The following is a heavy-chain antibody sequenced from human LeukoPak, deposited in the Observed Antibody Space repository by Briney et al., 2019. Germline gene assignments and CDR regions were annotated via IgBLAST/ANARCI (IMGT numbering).Heavy chain of an antibody. CDR1: GFTFSDYY. D-gene: IGHD3-10*01. Sequence: KSGGSLRLSCAASGFTFSDYYMSWIRQAPGKGLEWVSYISSSGSTIYYADSVKGRFAISRDNAKNSLYLQMNSLRAEDTAVYYCARITSNDAFDIWGQGTMVTVSS. CDR2: ISSSGSTI. J-gene: IGHJ3*02. CDR3: ARITSNDAFDI. V-gene: IGHV3-11*01.